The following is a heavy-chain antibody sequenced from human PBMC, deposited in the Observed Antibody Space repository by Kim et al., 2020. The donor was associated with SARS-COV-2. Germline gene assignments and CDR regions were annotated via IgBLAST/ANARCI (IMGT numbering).Heavy chain of an antibody. D-gene: IGHD5-12*01. CDR1: GFTFSSYG. J-gene: IGHJ4*02. CDR3: AKVDLRRDGYNPETFDY. V-gene: IGHV3-30*18. Sequence: GGSLRLSCAVSGFTFSSYGMHWVRQAPGKGLEWVAVISYDGSNKYYADSVKGRFTISRDNSKNTLYLQMNSLRAEDTAVYYCAKVDLRRDGYNPETFDYWGQGTLVTVSS. CDR2: ISYDGSNK.